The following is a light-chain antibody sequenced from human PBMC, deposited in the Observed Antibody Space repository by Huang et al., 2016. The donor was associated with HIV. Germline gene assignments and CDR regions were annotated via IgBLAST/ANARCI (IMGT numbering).Light chain of an antibody. J-gene: IGKJ4*01. CDR3: QQYESWPPLT. CDR2: ATP. Sequence: EIVMTQSPDTLSVSPGERATLSCRASQSVRDKLAWYQQKPRQAPRHLLHATPNRAAGVPARFSGSGGGTEYTLTISSRQSEDYGVYYCQQYESWPPLTFGGGTKVEIK. V-gene: IGKV3-15*01. CDR1: QSVRDK.